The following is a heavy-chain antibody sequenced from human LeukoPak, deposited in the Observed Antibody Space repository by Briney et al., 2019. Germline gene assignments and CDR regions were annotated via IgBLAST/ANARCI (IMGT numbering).Heavy chain of an antibody. CDR2: IIPNFGAT. V-gene: IGHV1-69*13. D-gene: IGHD6-19*01. Sequence: SVKVSCKASGGTFSSYAINWVRQAPGQGLEWMGGIIPNFGATTYAQRFQDRVTIIADEATSTAYMELSSLRSVATAMYYCARDTVAVAGTFDYWGQGTLVTVSS. CDR1: GGTFSSYA. J-gene: IGHJ4*02. CDR3: ARDTVAVAGTFDY.